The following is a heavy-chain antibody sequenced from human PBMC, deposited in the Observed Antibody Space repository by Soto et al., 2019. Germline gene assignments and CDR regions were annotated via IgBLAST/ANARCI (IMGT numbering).Heavy chain of an antibody. D-gene: IGHD5-12*01. V-gene: IGHV1-69*13. CDR3: ATNEGRDGYSFDY. J-gene: IGHJ4*02. Sequence: ASVKVSCKASGVTFSRQDMRWVRQAPGQGLEWMGGIIPIFGTPQYAEKFQDRVTITADESTSTAYMELSSLTSEDTAVYYCATNEGRDGYSFDYWGQGTRGTVPQ. CDR1: GVTFSRQD. CDR2: IIPIFGTP.